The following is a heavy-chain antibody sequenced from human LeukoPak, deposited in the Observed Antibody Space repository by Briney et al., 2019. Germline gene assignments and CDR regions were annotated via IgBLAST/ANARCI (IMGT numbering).Heavy chain of an antibody. D-gene: IGHD4-17*01. V-gene: IGHV3-30-3*01. J-gene: IGHJ4*02. CDR1: GFTFSSYA. CDR2: ISYDGSNK. CDR3: ARDQDYGETGGY. Sequence: SGGSLRLSCAASGFTFSSYAMHWVRQAPGKRLEWVAVISYDGSNKYYADSVKGRFTISRDNSKNTLYLQMNSLRAEDTAVYYCARDQDYGETGGYWGQGTLVTVSS.